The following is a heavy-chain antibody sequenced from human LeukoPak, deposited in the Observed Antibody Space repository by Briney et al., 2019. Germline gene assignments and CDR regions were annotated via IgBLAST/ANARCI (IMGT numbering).Heavy chain of an antibody. D-gene: IGHD2-2*01. Sequence: GGSLRLSCAASGFTFSSYSMNWVRQAPGKGLEWVSAISSSSSYIYYADSLKGRFTISRDNARNSLYLHMNSLRAEDTAVYYCVRDDPRRGQLLLGNWFDPWGQGTLVTVSS. V-gene: IGHV3-21*01. CDR1: GFTFSSYS. J-gene: IGHJ5*02. CDR3: VRDDPRRGQLLLGNWFDP. CDR2: ISSSSSYI.